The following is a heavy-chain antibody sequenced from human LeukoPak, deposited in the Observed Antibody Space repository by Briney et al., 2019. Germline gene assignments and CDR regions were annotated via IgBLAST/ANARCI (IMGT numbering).Heavy chain of an antibody. CDR3: ARQVSYSTSLLGYYFDY. CDR1: GGSISSTAYY. Sequence: NPSETLSLTCTVSGGSISSTAYYWGWIRQPPGKGLEWIGSMYYSGNTYYSPSLKSRVTMSVDTPKNQFSLKLTSVTAEDTAMFYCARQVSYSTSLLGYYFDYWGQGILVTVSS. D-gene: IGHD2-2*01. J-gene: IGHJ4*02. CDR2: MYYSGNT. V-gene: IGHV4-39*01.